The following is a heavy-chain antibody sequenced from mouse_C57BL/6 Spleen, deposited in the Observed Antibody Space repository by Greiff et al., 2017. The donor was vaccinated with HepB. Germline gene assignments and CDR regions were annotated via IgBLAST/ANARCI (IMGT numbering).Heavy chain of an antibody. CDR2: IYPRSGNT. D-gene: IGHD1-1*01. Sequence: QVHVKQSGAELARPGASVKLSCKASGYTFTSYGISWVKQRTGQGLEWIGEIYPRSGNTYYNEKFKGKATLTADKSSSTAYMELRSLTSEDSAVYFCARWDYGRSYWYFDVWGTGTTVTVSS. CDR3: ARWDYGRSYWYFDV. CDR1: GYTFTSYG. V-gene: IGHV1-81*01. J-gene: IGHJ1*03.